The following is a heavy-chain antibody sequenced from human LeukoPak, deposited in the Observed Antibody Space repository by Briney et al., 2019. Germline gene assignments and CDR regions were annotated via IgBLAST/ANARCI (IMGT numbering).Heavy chain of an antibody. V-gene: IGHV1-46*01. Sequence: GASVKVSCKASGYTFTSYYMHWVRQAPGQGLEWMGIINPSGGSTSYAQKFQGRVTMTRDTSTSTVYMELSSLRSDDTAVYYCAREDEHRDAFDIWGQGTMVTVSS. CDR1: GYTFTSYY. CDR3: AREDEHRDAFDI. J-gene: IGHJ3*02. CDR2: INPSGGST.